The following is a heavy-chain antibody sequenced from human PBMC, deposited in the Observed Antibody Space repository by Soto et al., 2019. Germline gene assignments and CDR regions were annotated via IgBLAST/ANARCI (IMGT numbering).Heavy chain of an antibody. Sequence: SLSVWTAASWVTCSSYAIRRVRKTPGKGLDWVSAISGSGGSTYYADSVKGRFTISRDNSKNTLYLQMNSLRAEDTAVYYCAKVGGSGPYYYGMEVWGQGTTVTVSS. V-gene: IGHV3-23*01. D-gene: IGHD3-10*01. CDR3: AKVGGSGPYYYGMEV. J-gene: IGHJ6*01. CDR1: WVTCSSYA. CDR2: ISGSGGST.